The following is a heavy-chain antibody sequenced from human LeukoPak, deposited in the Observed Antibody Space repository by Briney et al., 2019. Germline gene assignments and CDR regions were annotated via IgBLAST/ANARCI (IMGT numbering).Heavy chain of an antibody. CDR3: PRPTFGY. V-gene: IGHV3-64D*08. Sequence: GGSLRLSGSASGFTFISYAMHWVRQAPGKGLQYVSGISTNGGRTYYADSVKGRFTISRDNSKNTLYLQMSSLRVEDTAVYYWPRPTFGYWGQGTLVTVSS. CDR1: GFTFISYA. J-gene: IGHJ4*02. D-gene: IGHD6-25*01. CDR2: ISTNGGRT.